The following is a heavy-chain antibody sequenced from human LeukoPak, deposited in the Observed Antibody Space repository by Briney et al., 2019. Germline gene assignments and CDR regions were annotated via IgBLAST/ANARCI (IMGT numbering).Heavy chain of an antibody. V-gene: IGHV4-4*07. CDR2: IYTSGST. CDR1: GGSISSYY. J-gene: IGHJ4*02. D-gene: IGHD3-10*01. Sequence: SETLSLTCTVSGGSISSYYWSWIRQPAGKGLEWIGRIYTSGSTNYNPSLKSRVTMSVDTSKNQFSLKLSSVTAADTAVYYCARGLGYYGSGSLDYFDYWGQGTLVTVSS. CDR3: ARGLGYYGSGSLDYFDY.